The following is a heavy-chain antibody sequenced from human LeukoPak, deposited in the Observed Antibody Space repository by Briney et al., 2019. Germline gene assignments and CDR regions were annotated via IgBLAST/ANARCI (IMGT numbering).Heavy chain of an antibody. D-gene: IGHD3-3*01. CDR2: IPYDGSNK. J-gene: IGHJ6*02. CDR1: GFTFSSFA. CDR3: ARDYTAGFLEWFRTYYYGMDV. Sequence: GRSLRLSCAASGFTFSSFAMHWVRQAPGKGLEWVAVIPYDGSNKYYADSVKGRFTISRDNAKNTLYLRMNSLRPEDTAVYYCARDYTAGFLEWFRTYYYGMDVWGQGTTVTVSS. V-gene: IGHV3-30-3*01.